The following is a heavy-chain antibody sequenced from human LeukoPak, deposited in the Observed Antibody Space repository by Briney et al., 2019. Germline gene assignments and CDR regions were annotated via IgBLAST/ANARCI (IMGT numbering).Heavy chain of an antibody. CDR3: AILGVTTNPGDWFDP. Sequence: GGSLRLSCAASGFTFSSYAMSWVRQAPGKGPVWVSRINSDGSATSYADSVKGRFTISRDNAKNTLHLQMNSLRVEDTAVYYCAILGVTTNPGDWFDPWGQGTLVTVSS. D-gene: IGHD2-21*02. V-gene: IGHV3-74*01. CDR2: INSDGSAT. J-gene: IGHJ5*02. CDR1: GFTFSSYA.